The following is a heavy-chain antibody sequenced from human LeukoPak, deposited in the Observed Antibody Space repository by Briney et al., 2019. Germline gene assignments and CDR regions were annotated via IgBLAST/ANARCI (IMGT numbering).Heavy chain of an antibody. Sequence: GGSLRLSCAASGFTFSSYAMSWVRQSPGKGLEWVSAISVSGGRTYYADSVKGRFTISRDNSKNTLYLQMNSLRAEDTAVYYCATETYYFDYWGQGTLVTVSS. CDR1: GFTFSSYA. CDR2: ISVSGGRT. J-gene: IGHJ4*02. CDR3: ATETYYFDY. V-gene: IGHV3-23*01.